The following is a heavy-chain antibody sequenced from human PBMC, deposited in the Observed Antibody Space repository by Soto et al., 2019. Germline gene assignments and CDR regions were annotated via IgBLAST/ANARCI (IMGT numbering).Heavy chain of an antibody. Sequence: VQMVESGGGVVQPGTSLRLSCVASGFTFGRGGMHWVRQAPGGAREWVAIIWFDGSKKYYADSVKGRLTVSRDNSKNTLYLQMDSLRGDDTAVYYCARDLNTGYIDYWGQGTLVTVSS. V-gene: IGHV3-33*01. J-gene: IGHJ4*02. CDR1: GFTFGRGG. CDR2: IWFDGSKK. D-gene: IGHD5-12*01. CDR3: ARDLNTGYIDY.